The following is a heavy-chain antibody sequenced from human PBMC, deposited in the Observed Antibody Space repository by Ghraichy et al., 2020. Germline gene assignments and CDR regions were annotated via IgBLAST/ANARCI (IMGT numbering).Heavy chain of an antibody. CDR3: ARDLSGSFAIEYSFDY. CDR1: GDSISRNYY. D-gene: IGHD1-26*01. CDR2: IYYTGST. Sequence: SETLSLTCSVSGDSISRNYYWGWIRQPPGKGLEWIGSIYYTGSTHYNPSLKSRVAVSFDTSKNQFSLKLRYVTAADTALYYCARDLSGSFAIEYSFDYWGQGILVTVSS. V-gene: IGHV4-38-2*02. J-gene: IGHJ4*02.